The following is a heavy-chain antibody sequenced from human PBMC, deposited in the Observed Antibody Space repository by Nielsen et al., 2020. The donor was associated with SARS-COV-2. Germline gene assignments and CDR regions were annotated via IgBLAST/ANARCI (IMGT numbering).Heavy chain of an antibody. V-gene: IGHV3-74*01. D-gene: IGHD6-13*01. CDR3: ARVRVREQLVDDDAFDI. J-gene: IGHJ3*02. CDR2: INSDGSST. CDR1: GFTFSSYW. Sequence: GSLRLSCAASGFTFSSYWMHWVRQAPGKGLVWVSRINSDGSSTSYADSVKGRFTISRDNAKNTLYLQMNSLRAEDTAVYYCARVRVREQLVDDDAFDIWGQGTMVTVSS.